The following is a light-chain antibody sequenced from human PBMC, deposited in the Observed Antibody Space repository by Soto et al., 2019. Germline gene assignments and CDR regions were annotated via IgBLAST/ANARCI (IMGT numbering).Light chain of an antibody. V-gene: IGLV1-40*01. CDR2: GNS. J-gene: IGLJ2*01. CDR3: SSYTSSSTPHVV. CDR1: SSNIGAGYD. Sequence: QSVLTQPPSVSGAPGQRVTISCTGSSSNIGAGYDVHWYQQLPGTAPKLLIYGNSNRPSGVPDRFSGSKSGTSASLAITGLQAEDEADYYCSSYTSSSTPHVVFGGGTKVTVL.